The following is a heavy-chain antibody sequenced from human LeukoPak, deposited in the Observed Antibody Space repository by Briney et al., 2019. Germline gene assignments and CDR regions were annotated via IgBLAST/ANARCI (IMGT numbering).Heavy chain of an antibody. Sequence: SETLSLTCTVSGGSMINNYWSWIRQPPGKGLEWIGSIYYSGSTYYNPSLKSRVIMSVDTSKNQFSLKLSSATAADTAVYYCARLAYNGDYVNYWGQGTLVTVST. CDR2: IYYSGST. J-gene: IGHJ4*02. CDR1: GGSMINNY. CDR3: ARLAYNGDYVNY. D-gene: IGHD4-17*01. V-gene: IGHV4-39*01.